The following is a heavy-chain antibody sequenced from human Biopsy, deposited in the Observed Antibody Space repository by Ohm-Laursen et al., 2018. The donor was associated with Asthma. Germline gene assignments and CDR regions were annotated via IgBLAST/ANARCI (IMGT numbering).Heavy chain of an antibody. CDR1: GYTFNSAG. D-gene: IGHD3-10*01. CDR2: ISVYNGNT. CDR3: ARAVDYSHYYGIDV. V-gene: IGHV1-18*01. J-gene: IGHJ6*02. Sequence: ASVKVSCKTSGYTFNSAGITWVRQAPGQGLEWMGWISVYNGNTKVAQKLQDRATMITDTSTSTAYMELRSLRSDDTAVYFCARAVDYSHYYGIDVWGQGATVTVS.